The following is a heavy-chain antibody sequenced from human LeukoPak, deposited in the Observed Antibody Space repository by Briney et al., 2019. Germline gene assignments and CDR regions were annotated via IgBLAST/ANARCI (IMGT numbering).Heavy chain of an antibody. Sequence: ASVKVSCKASGYTFTNYGISWVRQAPGQGLEWMGWISTYNGYTNYAQKFQGRVTMTTDTSTSTAYMELRSLRSDGTAVYYCARADNNSWLDWFDPWGQGALVTVSS. J-gene: IGHJ5*02. D-gene: IGHD2/OR15-2a*01. CDR2: ISTYNGYT. CDR1: GYTFTNYG. V-gene: IGHV1-18*01. CDR3: ARADNNSWLDWFDP.